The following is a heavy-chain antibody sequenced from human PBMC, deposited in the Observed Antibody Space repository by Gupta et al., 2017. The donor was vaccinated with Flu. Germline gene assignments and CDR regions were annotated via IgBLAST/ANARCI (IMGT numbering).Heavy chain of an antibody. CDR3: ARKPGSASYYLDY. Sequence: QLQLQESGPGLVEPSETLSLTCTVSGVSISSSSSYWGWIRQPPGKGLEWIGSISNTGNTYYNPSLKSRVTISVDTSKGQFSLKLSSVTAADTAVYYCARKPGSASYYLDYWGQGTLVTVSS. CDR2: ISNTGNT. CDR1: GVSISSSSSY. D-gene: IGHD3-10*01. J-gene: IGHJ4*02. V-gene: IGHV4-39*01.